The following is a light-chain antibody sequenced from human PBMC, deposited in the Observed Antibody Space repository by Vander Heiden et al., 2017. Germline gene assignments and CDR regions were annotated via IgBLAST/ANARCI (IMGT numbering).Light chain of an antibody. Sequence: AIRMSQSPSSLSASTGDRVTITCRASQTITCYLVWYQQKPGKASKLLVYAASTLQRGVPSKIGGSGAEKDLTLNSNCVQWEECASYYIQQYNSESPWTFGQGTKVEIK. J-gene: IGKJ1*01. CDR1: QTITCY. CDR3: QQYNSESPWT. CDR2: AAS. V-gene: IGKV1-8*01.